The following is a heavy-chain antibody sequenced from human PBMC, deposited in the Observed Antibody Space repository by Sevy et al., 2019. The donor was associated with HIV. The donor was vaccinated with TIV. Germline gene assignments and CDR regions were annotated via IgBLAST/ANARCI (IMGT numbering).Heavy chain of an antibody. V-gene: IGHV4-34*01. CDR1: GGSLSGYY. D-gene: IGHD3-10*01. CDR2: ISHSGTT. J-gene: IGHJ6*02. Sequence: SEILSLTCAVYGGSLSGYYWSWVRQSPGGGLEWIGEISHSGTTNYNPSLKSRASISVDTSKNQFSLKLRSVTAADTATFYCARIGLVRGPRPYGLDVWGQGTTVTVSS. CDR3: ARIGLVRGPRPYGLDV.